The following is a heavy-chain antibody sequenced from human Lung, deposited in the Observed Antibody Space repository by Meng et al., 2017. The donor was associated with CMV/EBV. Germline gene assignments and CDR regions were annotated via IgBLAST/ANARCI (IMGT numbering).Heavy chain of an antibody. CDR2: INTSVGYT. V-gene: IGHV1-46*01. CDR3: ARASRVLGGFDY. D-gene: IGHD3-16*01. CDR1: GSTFTNYY. Sequence: QVQPGQIGAEVKKPGASVKVSCKASGSTFTNYYMHWVRQAPGQGLEWMGIINTSVGYTSHAQKFQGRVTMTRDTSTSTVHMEVSSLRSADTAVYYCARASRVLGGFDYWGQGTLVTVSS. J-gene: IGHJ4*02.